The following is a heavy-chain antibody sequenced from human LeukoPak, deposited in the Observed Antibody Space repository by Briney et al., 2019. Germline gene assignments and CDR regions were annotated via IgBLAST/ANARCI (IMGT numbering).Heavy chain of an antibody. CDR2: IYSGGST. CDR1: GFTVSSNY. D-gene: IGHD6-13*01. CDR3: ARLSPGQQLAPPPPYDY. V-gene: IGHV3-53*01. J-gene: IGHJ4*02. Sequence: PGGSLRLSCAASGFTVSSNYMSWVRQAPGKGLEWVSVIYSGGSTYYADSVKGRFTISRDNAKNTLYLRMNSLRAEDTAVYYCARLSPGQQLAPPPPYDYWGQGTLVTVSS.